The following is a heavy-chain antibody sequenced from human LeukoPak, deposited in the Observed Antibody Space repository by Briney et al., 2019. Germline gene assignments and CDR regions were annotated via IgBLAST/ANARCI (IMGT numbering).Heavy chain of an antibody. J-gene: IGHJ4*02. D-gene: IGHD4-17*01. V-gene: IGHV1-69*04. CDR2: IIPILGIA. CDR1: GGTFIIYA. Sequence: SVTVSFRASGGTFIIYAISWVRQAPGQGREWMGRIIPILGIANYAQKFQGRVTIAADKSTSTAYMELSSLRSEDTAVYYCASATVTTALVYWGQGTLVTVSS. CDR3: ASATVTTALVY.